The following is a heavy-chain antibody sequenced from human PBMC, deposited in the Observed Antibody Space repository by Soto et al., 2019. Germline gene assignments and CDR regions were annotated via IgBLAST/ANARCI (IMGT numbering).Heavy chain of an antibody. D-gene: IGHD6-19*01. CDR3: ARERLEQWLVFRGWFDP. V-gene: IGHV1-69*13. CDR1: GGTFSSYA. CDR2: IIPIFGTA. Sequence: GASVKVSCKASGGTFSSYAISWVQQAPGQGLEWMGGIIPIFGTANYAQKFQGRVTITADESTSTAYMELSSLRSEDTAVYYCARERLEQWLVFRGWFDPWGQGTLVTVSS. J-gene: IGHJ5*02.